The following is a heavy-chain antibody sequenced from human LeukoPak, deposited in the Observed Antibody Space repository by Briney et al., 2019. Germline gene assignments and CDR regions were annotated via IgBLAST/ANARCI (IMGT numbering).Heavy chain of an antibody. D-gene: IGHD5/OR15-5a*01. Sequence: GGSLRLSCAASGFTFSDHYMDWVRQAPGKGLEWVGRIRNKANSYTTEYAASVKGRFTISRDDSNNSLFLQMSSLTAEDTAVFFCAILVSSISALDYWGQGTLVTVSS. J-gene: IGHJ4*02. CDR1: GFTFSDHY. CDR2: IRNKANSYTT. CDR3: AILVSSISALDY. V-gene: IGHV3-72*01.